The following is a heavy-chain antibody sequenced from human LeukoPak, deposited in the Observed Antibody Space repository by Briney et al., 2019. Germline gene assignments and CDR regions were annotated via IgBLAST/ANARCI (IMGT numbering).Heavy chain of an antibody. D-gene: IGHD6-6*01. Sequence: GGSLRLSCAASGFTFSNHAMSWVRQAPGKGLEWVSVIGDSGGSTYYADSVKGRFTISRDNSKNTLYLQMNSLRADDAAVYHCAKGGASSPYTYIDVWGKGTTVIVSS. V-gene: IGHV3-23*01. CDR3: AKGGASSPYTYIDV. CDR1: GFTFSNHA. J-gene: IGHJ6*04. CDR2: IGDSGGST.